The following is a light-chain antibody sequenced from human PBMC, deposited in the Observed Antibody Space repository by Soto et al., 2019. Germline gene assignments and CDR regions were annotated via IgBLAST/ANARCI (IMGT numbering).Light chain of an antibody. V-gene: IGKV3D-20*01. Sequence: IVLTQSPATLSLSPGERATLSCGASQSLNTNFIAWYQKKPGLAPRLLLFDASFRAPGIPDRFSGSGSGNAFSLTIRRLEPEDSAVYFCHHFAEPPTFGGGTELEIK. CDR2: DAS. J-gene: IGKJ4*01. CDR1: QSLNTNF. CDR3: HHFAEPPT.